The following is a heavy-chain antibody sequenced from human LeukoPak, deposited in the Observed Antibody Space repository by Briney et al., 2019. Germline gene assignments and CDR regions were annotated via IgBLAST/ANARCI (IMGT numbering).Heavy chain of an antibody. CDR3: ARGRSSSWYIGFDY. Sequence: PSETLSLTCAVYGGSFSGYYWSWIPQPPGKGLEWIGEINHSGSTNYNPSLKSRVTISVDTSKNQFSLKLSSVTAADTALYYCARGRSSSWYIGFDYWGQGTLVTVSS. CDR2: INHSGST. D-gene: IGHD6-13*01. CDR1: GGSFSGYY. J-gene: IGHJ4*02. V-gene: IGHV4-34*01.